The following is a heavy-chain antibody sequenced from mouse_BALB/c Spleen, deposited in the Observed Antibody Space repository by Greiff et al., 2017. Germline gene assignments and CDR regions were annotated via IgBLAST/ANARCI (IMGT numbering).Heavy chain of an antibody. J-gene: IGHJ4*01. CDR1: GYTFTSYW. CDR2: IFPGTGTT. D-gene: IGHD2-14*01. CDR3: ATVRRTAMDY. Sequence: QVQLQQSGAELVKPGASVKLSCKTSGYTFTSYWIQWVKQRPGQGLGWIGEIFPGTGTTYYNEKFKGKATLTIDTSSSTAYMQLSSLTSEDSAVYVCATVRRTAMDYWGQGTSVTVSS. V-gene: IGHV1S132*01.